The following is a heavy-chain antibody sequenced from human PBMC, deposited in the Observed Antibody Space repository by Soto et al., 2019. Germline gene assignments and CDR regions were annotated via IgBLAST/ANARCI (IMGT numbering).Heavy chain of an antibody. D-gene: IGHD3-10*01. J-gene: IGHJ4*02. CDR3: AKGSFGFDY. CDR2: ISKSGDST. V-gene: IGHV3-23*01. Sequence: GGSLRLSCAASGVTFTSYAMTWVRQGPGEGLQWVSSISKSGDSTYYADSVKGRFTTSRDNSKNTLYLQMNSLRAGDMAIYYCAKGSFGFDYWGQGTLVTV. CDR1: GVTFTSYA.